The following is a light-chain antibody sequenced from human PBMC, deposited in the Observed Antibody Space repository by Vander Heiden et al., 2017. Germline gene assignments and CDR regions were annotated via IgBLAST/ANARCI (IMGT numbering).Light chain of an antibody. V-gene: IGLV1-51*02. Sequence: QSVLTPPPSVSAAHGHQVTISCSGSSSNIGNNYVSWYQQLPGTAPKLLIYENNKRPSGIPDRFSGSKSGTSATLGITGLQTGDEADYYCGTWDSSLSVWVFGGGTKLTVL. CDR3: GTWDSSLSVWV. J-gene: IGLJ3*02. CDR2: ENN. CDR1: SSNIGNNY.